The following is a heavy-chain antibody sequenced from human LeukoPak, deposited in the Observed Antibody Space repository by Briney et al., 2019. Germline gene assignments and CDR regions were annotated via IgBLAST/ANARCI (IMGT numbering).Heavy chain of an antibody. CDR3: ASAYTYVRLGDH. V-gene: IGHV3-74*01. D-gene: IGHD3-16*01. CDR2: TNLHGTAV. J-gene: IGHJ4*02. Sequence: GSLRLSCAVSGLSFSNYWMHWVRQAPGKGLVWVARTNLHGTAVDYADSVKGRFTISRDNAKNTLFLQMNSLRAEDTAVYYCASAYTYVRLGDHWGQGTLVTVSS. CDR1: GLSFSNYW.